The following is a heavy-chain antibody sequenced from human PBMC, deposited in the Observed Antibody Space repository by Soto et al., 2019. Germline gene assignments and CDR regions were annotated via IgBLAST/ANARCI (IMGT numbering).Heavy chain of an antibody. D-gene: IGHD3-16*01. Sequence: SETLSLTCSVSGASIRSYYWHWIRQPPGKGLGWIGYIFSSGTTYYNPSLKSRLTMSLDASQNQFFLKLNSLTDADTAVYFCARVPSPFDYYYAMDVWGQGTMVTVSS. J-gene: IGHJ6*02. CDR1: GASIRSYY. CDR2: IFSSGTT. CDR3: ARVPSPFDYYYAMDV. V-gene: IGHV4-4*09.